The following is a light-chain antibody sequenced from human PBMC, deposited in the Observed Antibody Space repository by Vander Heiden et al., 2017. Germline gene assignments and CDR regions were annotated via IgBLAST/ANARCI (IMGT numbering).Light chain of an antibody. Sequence: QSVLTQPPSASRTPGQRVTIPCSGSSSNIGSNYVYWYQQLPGTAPKLLIYRNNQRPSRVPDRFSGSKSGTSASPAISGLRSEDKAEDDCAAQDDSLSVVVFGGGTKLTVL. CDR1: SSNIGSNY. CDR3: AAQDDSLSVVV. J-gene: IGLJ2*01. CDR2: RNN. V-gene: IGLV1-47*01.